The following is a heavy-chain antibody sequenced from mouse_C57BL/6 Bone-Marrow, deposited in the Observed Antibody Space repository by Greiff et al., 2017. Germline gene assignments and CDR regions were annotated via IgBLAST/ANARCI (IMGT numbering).Heavy chain of an antibody. CDR1: GFNIKDDY. J-gene: IGHJ4*01. D-gene: IGHD1-1*01. Sequence: VQLQQSGAELVRPGASVKLSCTASGFNIKDDYMHWVKQRPEQGLAWIGWIDPENGDTEYASKFQGKATITADTSSNTAYLQLSSLTSEDTAVYYCTIPLITTVVATDAMDYWGQGTSVTVSS. CDR2: IDPENGDT. CDR3: TIPLITTVVATDAMDY. V-gene: IGHV14-4*01.